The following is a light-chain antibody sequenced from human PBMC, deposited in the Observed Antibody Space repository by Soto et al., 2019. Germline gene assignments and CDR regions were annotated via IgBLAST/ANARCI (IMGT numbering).Light chain of an antibody. J-gene: IGKJ1*01. CDR2: AAS. Sequence: IRLTQSPSFLSASVGDRVTITCRARQGISSSLAWYQQKPGKAPKLLIYAASTLQYGVPSRFSGSGSGTEFTLTISSRQPEDFATYYCQQVNSYPREFGQGTKVEIK. CDR3: QQVNSYPRE. CDR1: QGISSS. V-gene: IGKV1-9*01.